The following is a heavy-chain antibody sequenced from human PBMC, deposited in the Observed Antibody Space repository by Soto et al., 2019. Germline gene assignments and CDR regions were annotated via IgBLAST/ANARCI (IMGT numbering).Heavy chain of an antibody. D-gene: IGHD4-17*01. V-gene: IGHV1-18*01. J-gene: IGHJ2*01. CDR3: AVKNYGGNSGPRYFDL. CDR1: GDAFTSFA. Sequence: ASVKVSCKASGDAFTSFAMHWVRQAPGQRLEWMGWISAYNGNTNYAQKLQGRVTMTTDTSTSTAYMELRSLRSDDTAVYYCAVKNYGGNSGPRYFDLWGRGTLVTVSS. CDR2: ISAYNGNT.